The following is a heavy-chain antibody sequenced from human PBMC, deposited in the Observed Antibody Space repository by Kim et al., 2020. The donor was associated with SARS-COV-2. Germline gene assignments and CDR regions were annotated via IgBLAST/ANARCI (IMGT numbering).Heavy chain of an antibody. D-gene: IGHD2-2*01. Sequence: ASVKVSCKASGYTFTSYDINWVRQATGQGLEWMGWMNPNSVNTGYAQKFQGRVTMTRNTSISTAYMELSSLRSEDTAVYYCARGVKVPAAIWISYYYYYMDVWGQGTTVTGSS. CDR3: ARGVKVPAAIWISYYYYYMDV. CDR2: MNPNSVNT. J-gene: IGHJ6*03. V-gene: IGHV1-8*01. CDR1: GYTFTSYD.